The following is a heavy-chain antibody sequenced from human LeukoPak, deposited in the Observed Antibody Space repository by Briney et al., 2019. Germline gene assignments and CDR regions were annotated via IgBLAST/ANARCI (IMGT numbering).Heavy chain of an antibody. CDR2: IRYDGSNK. D-gene: IGHD3-10*01. CDR3: ARGKTTYYYGSGRTKYYFDY. CDR1: GFTFSSYG. V-gene: IGHV3-30*02. J-gene: IGHJ4*02. Sequence: GGSLRLSCAASGFTFSSYGMHWVRQAPGKGLEWVAFIRYDGSNKYYADSVKGRFTISRDNSKNTLYLQMNSLRSEDTAVYYCARGKTTYYYGSGRTKYYFDYWGQGTLVTVSS.